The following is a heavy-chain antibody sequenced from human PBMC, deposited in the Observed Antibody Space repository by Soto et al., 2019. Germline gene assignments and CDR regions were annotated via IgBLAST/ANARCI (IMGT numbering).Heavy chain of an antibody. V-gene: IGHV3-53*01. CDR1: GFTVGSNY. J-gene: IGHJ6*02. Sequence: EVQLVESGGGLLQPGGSLRLSCAASGFTVGSNYMSWVRQAPAKALEWVSVIYSGASTYYADSAKGRFTISRDKSKNTLYRQMNSPGADAAAEYDSARAGTAYSSSWMGGYYYYCMYFWGRGSTVTV. D-gene: IGHD6-13*01. CDR3: ARAGTAYSSSWMGGYYYYCMYF. CDR2: IYSGAST.